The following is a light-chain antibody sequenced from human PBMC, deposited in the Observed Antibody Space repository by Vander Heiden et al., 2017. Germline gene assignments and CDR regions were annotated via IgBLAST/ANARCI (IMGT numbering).Light chain of an antibody. J-gene: IGLJ3*02. CDR3: QTWATAIRV. V-gene: IGLV4-69*01. Sequence: QPVLTQSPSASASLCASVNLTCTLDSGHSNHVIAWHQPQPGKGPRYLMQVKGDGSHIKGDGIPDRFSGSSSGAERYLTISSLQSEDESDYYCQTWATAIRVFGGGTKLTVL. CDR2: VKGDGSH. CDR1: SGHSNHV.